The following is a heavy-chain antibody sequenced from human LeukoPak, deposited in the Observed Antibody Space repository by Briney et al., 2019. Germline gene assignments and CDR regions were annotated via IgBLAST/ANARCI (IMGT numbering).Heavy chain of an antibody. Sequence: AGGSLRLSCAASGFTVSSNYMSWVRQAPGKGLEWVSIIYSGGSTFYADSVKGRFTISRDNSKNTLYLQMNSLRAEDTAVYYCARGSGYTYAFTGRERTKSRLDYWEQGTLVTVSS. CDR2: IYSGGST. CDR3: ARGSGYTYAFTGRERTKSRLDY. J-gene: IGHJ4*02. V-gene: IGHV3-53*05. CDR1: GFTVSSNY. D-gene: IGHD5-18*01.